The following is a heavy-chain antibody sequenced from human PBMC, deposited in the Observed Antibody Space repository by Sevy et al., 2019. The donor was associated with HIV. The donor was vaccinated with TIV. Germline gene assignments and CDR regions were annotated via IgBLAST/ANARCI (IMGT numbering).Heavy chain of an antibody. D-gene: IGHD3-10*01. Sequence: GGSLRLSCAASGFTFSNYAINWVRQAPGKGLEWVSRISGSGDSTFYADSVKGRFTISRDNSKNTVHLQMNSLRAEDTAVYYCARIYYGSGSYRGYFDYWGQGTLVTVSS. CDR2: ISGSGDST. J-gene: IGHJ4*02. CDR1: GFTFSNYA. CDR3: ARIYYGSGSYRGYFDY. V-gene: IGHV3-23*01.